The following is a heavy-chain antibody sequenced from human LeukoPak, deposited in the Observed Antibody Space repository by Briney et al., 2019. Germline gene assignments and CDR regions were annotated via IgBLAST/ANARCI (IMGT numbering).Heavy chain of an antibody. Sequence: GASVKVSCKASGYTFTGYYMHWVRQAPGQGLEWMGRIIPILGIANYAQKFQGRVTITADKSTSTAYMELSSLRSEDTAVYYCAREGPGYSYVNWGQGTLVTVSS. D-gene: IGHD5-18*01. V-gene: IGHV1-69*04. CDR1: GYTFTGYY. CDR3: AREGPGYSYVN. CDR2: IIPILGIA. J-gene: IGHJ4*02.